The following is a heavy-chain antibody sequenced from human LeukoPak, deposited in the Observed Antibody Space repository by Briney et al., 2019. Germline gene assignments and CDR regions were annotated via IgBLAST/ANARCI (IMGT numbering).Heavy chain of an antibody. Sequence: PSETLSLTCTVSGGSISSGDYYWSWVRPPPGKGLEWIGYIYYSGSTYYNPSLKSRVTISVDTSKNQFSLKLSSVTAADTAVYYCARYSSGWRSWFDPWGQGTLVTVSS. CDR2: IYYSGST. CDR1: GGSISSGDYY. D-gene: IGHD6-19*01. CDR3: ARYSSGWRSWFDP. V-gene: IGHV4-30-4*01. J-gene: IGHJ5*02.